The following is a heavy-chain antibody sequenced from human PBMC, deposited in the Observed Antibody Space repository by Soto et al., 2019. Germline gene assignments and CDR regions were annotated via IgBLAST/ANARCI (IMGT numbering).Heavy chain of an antibody. D-gene: IGHD1-1*01. V-gene: IGHV4-59*01. CDR1: GGSISRYY. CDR3: ARLGNESPYNWFDP. Sequence: SETLSLTCTVSGGSISRYYWSWIRQPPGKGLEWIGYIYYSGSPDYNPSLKTRVTISVDTSKNQFSLKLSSVTAADTAIYYCARLGNESPYNWFDPWGQGTLVTVSS. J-gene: IGHJ5*02. CDR2: IYYSGSP.